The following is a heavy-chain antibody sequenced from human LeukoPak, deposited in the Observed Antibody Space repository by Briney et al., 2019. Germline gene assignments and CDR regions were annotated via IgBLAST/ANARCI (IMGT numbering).Heavy chain of an antibody. CDR3: ARDGGICGGDCYYFDY. D-gene: IGHD2-21*02. V-gene: IGHV1-46*01. CDR1: GYTFTSYY. Sequence: ASVSVSCTASGYTFTSYYMHWVRQAPGQGLEWMGIINPSGGSTSYAQKFQGRVTMTRDTSTSTVYMELSSLGSEDTAVYYCARDGGICGGDCYYFDYWGQGTLVTVSS. CDR2: INPSGGST. J-gene: IGHJ4*02.